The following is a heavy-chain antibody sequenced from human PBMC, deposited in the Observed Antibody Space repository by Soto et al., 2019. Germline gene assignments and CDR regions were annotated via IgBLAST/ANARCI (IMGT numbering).Heavy chain of an antibody. J-gene: IGHJ5*02. CDR1: GFIFSNYA. D-gene: IGHD7-27*01. CDR2: ISDSGNYI. V-gene: IGHV3-23*01. Sequence: EVQLLESGGGLVQPGGSLRLSCAASGFIFSNYAMSWVRQAPGKGPEWVSSISDSGNYIEYADSVEGRFTISRDNSKXXXXXXXXXXXXXXXXXXXXXXXXXTWGSIWFDPWGQGTQVTVSS. CDR3: XXXXXTWGSIWFDP.